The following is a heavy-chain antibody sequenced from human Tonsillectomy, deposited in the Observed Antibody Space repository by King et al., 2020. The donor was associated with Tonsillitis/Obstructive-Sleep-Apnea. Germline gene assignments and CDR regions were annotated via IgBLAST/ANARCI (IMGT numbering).Heavy chain of an antibody. V-gene: IGHV3-30*18. D-gene: IGHD2-2*01. CDR2: ISFDGTNQ. Sequence: VQLVESGGGVVQPGRSLRLSCAASGFSFSTYGMHWVRQAPGRGLEWVAFISFDGTNQYYADSVKGRFTISRDHSKNTLYLQMSSLRPEDTAVYYCAKNVVVPAATHYYYYYAMDVWGQGSTVTVSS. CDR1: GFSFSTYG. J-gene: IGHJ6*02. CDR3: AKNVVVPAATHYYYYYAMDV.